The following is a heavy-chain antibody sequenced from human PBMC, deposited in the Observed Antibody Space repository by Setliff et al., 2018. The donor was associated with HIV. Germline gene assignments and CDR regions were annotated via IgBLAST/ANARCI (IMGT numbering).Heavy chain of an antibody. CDR1: GFSFSSYW. V-gene: IGHV3-48*04. CDR3: AKDRSGSYSFARD. CDR2: ISSSGSTT. J-gene: IGHJ4*02. Sequence: GGSLRLSCAGSGFSFSSYWMTWVRQAPGKGLEWLSYISSSGSTTYYADSVKGRFTVSRDNAKNSLYLQMNSLRAEDTAVYYCAKDRSGSYSFARDWGQGTLVTVSS. D-gene: IGHD1-26*01.